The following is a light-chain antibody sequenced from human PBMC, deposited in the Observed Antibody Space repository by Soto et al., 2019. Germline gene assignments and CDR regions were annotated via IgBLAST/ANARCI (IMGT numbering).Light chain of an antibody. CDR3: QQYGSSPPT. CDR2: GAS. J-gene: IGKJ1*01. Sequence: EIVLTQSPGTLSLSPGERATLSCRASQSVSSSYLAWYQQKPGQAPRLLIYGASSRATGIPDRFSGSGSGTDVTLTISRLEPEEFAVYYCQQYGSSPPTFGQGTKVEIK. V-gene: IGKV3-20*01. CDR1: QSVSSSY.